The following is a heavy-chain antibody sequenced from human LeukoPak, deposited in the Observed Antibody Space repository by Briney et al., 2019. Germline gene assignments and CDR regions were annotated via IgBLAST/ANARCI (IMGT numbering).Heavy chain of an antibody. Sequence: PGGTLRLSCAASGFTFSTYAMSWVRQAPGKGLEWLSALSGRGRDTFYADSVKGRFTISRDESKNTLYLQMNSLRAEDTAVYYCAIPGSAHYPAPFDFRGQGTLVTVSS. D-gene: IGHD3-22*01. CDR2: LSGRGRDT. J-gene: IGHJ4*02. CDR3: AIPGSAHYPAPFDF. CDR1: GFTFSTYA. V-gene: IGHV3-23*01.